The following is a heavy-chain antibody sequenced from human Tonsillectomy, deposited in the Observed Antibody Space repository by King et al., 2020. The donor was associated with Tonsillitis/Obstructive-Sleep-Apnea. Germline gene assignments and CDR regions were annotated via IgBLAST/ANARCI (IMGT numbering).Heavy chain of an antibody. CDR2: ISHRGST. J-gene: IGHJ4*02. Sequence: VQLQQWGAGLLKPSETLSLTCAVYGGSFSGYYWSWIRQPPGKGLEWIGEISHRGSTYYNPSLKSRVTISVDTSKNQFSLKLSSLTAADTAVYYCARGSSVGSFDYWGQGTLVTVSS. CDR3: ARGSSVGSFDY. CDR1: GGSFSGYY. V-gene: IGHV4-34*01.